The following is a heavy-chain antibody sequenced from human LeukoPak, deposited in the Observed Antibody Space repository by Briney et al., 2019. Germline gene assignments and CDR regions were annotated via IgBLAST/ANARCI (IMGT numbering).Heavy chain of an antibody. Sequence: PSETLSLTCTVSGGSISSSSYYWGWIRQPPGKGLEWIGSIYYSGSTYYNPSLKSRVTISVDTSKNQFSLKLSSVTAADTAVYYCARASGRWLQSIVYYFDYWGQGTLVTVSS. CDR1: GGSISSSSYY. CDR3: ARASGRWLQSIVYYFDY. V-gene: IGHV4-39*01. J-gene: IGHJ4*02. D-gene: IGHD5-24*01. CDR2: IYYSGST.